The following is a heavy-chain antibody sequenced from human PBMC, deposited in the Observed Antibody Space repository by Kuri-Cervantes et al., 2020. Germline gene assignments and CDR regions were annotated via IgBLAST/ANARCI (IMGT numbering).Heavy chain of an antibody. CDR3: ARGGRGRLLWFGELEYGMDV. Sequence: ASVKVSCKASGYTFTSYDINWVRQATGQGLEWMGWMNPNSGNTGYAQKFQGRVTMTRNTSISTAYMELSSLRSDDTAVYYCARGGRGRLLWFGELEYGMDVWGQGTTVTVSS. CDR1: GYTFTSYD. D-gene: IGHD3-10*01. J-gene: IGHJ6*02. CDR2: MNPNSGNT. V-gene: IGHV1-8*01.